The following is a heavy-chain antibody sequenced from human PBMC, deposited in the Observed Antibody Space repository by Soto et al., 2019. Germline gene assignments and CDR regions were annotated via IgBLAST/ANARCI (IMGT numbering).Heavy chain of an antibody. J-gene: IGHJ4*02. CDR3: ARVRIAARPFDY. Sequence: QVQLQQWGAGLLKPSETLSLTCAVYGGSFSGYYWSWIRQPPGEGLEWLGEIIHTGSTNYNPSLKSRLTMSVEPSTSQFSLKLSSVTAADTAVYYCARVRIAARPFDYWGQGTLVTVSS. V-gene: IGHV4-34*12. CDR2: IIHTGST. CDR1: GGSFSGYY. D-gene: IGHD6-6*01.